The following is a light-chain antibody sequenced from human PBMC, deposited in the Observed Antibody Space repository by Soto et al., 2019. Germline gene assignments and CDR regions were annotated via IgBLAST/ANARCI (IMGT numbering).Light chain of an antibody. CDR3: LQDYNYPHT. Sequence: ETVMTQSPATLSVSPGERATLSCRASQSVRTKLAWYQQKPGQAPRLLIYGASSRATGIPARFSGSGSGTDFTLTISSLQPEDFATYYCLQDYNYPHTFGPGTKVDIK. CDR1: QSVRTK. V-gene: IGKV3D-15*01. J-gene: IGKJ3*01. CDR2: GAS.